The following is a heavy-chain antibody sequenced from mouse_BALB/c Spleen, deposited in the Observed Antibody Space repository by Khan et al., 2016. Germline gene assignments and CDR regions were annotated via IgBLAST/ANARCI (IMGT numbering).Heavy chain of an antibody. CDR1: GYSFTDYS. CDR3: ARRIRWYFSV. CDR2: KNTNTGEP. V-gene: IGHV9-2-1*01. J-gene: IGHJ1*01. Sequence: QIQLEQPGPELKKPGETVKISCKASGYSFTDYSMHWVKQAPGKGLTWMGWKNTNTGEPTYADDFMGRFAFSLETSARSAYLQINNLKNEDTATCCCARRIRWYFSVCGARTTVTVSS.